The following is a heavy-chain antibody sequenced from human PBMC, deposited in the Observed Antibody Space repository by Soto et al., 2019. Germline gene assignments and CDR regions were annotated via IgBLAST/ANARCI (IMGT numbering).Heavy chain of an antibody. J-gene: IGHJ5*02. CDR1: GYTFTSYA. D-gene: IGHD2-15*01. CDR3: ARDRKGYCSGGSCEFRWFDP. CDR2: INAGNGNT. V-gene: IGHV1-3*01. Sequence: ASVKVSCKASGYTFTSYAMHWVRQAPGQRLEWMGWINAGNGNTKYSQKFQGRVTITRDTSASTAYMELSSLRSEDTAAYYCARDRKGYCSGGSCEFRWFDPWGQGTLVTVSS.